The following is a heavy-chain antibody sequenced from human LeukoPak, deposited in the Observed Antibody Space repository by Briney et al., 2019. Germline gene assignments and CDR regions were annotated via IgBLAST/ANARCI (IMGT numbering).Heavy chain of an antibody. CDR3: ARQRAWFGEWAFDY. Sequence: PSETLSLTCTVSDGSISSRTFYWGWIRQPPGRGLEWIGSIKSGDTTYYNASLKGRVTMFVDTSKKQVSLEVSSVTAADTAVYYCARQRAWFGEWAFDYWGRGTLVTVSS. CDR2: IKSGDTT. V-gene: IGHV4-39*01. CDR1: DGSISSRTFY. J-gene: IGHJ4*02. D-gene: IGHD3-10*01.